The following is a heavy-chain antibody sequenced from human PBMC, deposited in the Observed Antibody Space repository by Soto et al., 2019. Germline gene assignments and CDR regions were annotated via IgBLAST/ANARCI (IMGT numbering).Heavy chain of an antibody. J-gene: IGHJ4*01. D-gene: IGHD6-19*01. CDR3: ATGRARSGSGGFDS. CDR2: IYHSGST. Sequence: PSETLSLTCSFSVFSISSSNCGICVRHPPGKGLEWIGEIYHSGSTNYNPSLKSRVTISVDKSKNQFSLKLSSVTAADTAVYYCATGRARSGSGGFDSWGTGTLVNVSS. V-gene: IGHV4-4*02. CDR1: VFSISSSNC.